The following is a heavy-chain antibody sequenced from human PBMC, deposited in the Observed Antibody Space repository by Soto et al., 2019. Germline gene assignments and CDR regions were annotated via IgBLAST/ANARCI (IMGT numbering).Heavy chain of an antibody. Sequence: QLQLQESGPGLVKPSETLSLTCTVSGGSISSSSYYWGWIRQPPGKGLEWIGSISYSGSTYYNPSPKGGGTRSVDTSKNQFSLKLSSVTAADTAVYYCARLHGYCISTSCYGYYGMDVWGQGTTVTVSS. CDR1: GGSISSSSYY. CDR2: ISYSGST. J-gene: IGHJ6*02. D-gene: IGHD2-2*01. CDR3: ARLHGYCISTSCYGYYGMDV. V-gene: IGHV4-39*01.